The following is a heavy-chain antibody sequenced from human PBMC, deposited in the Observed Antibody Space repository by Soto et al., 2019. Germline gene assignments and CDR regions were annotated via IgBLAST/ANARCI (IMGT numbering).Heavy chain of an antibody. CDR2: IYYSGST. V-gene: IGHV4-59*01. CDR1: GGSISSYY. Sequence: QVQLQESGPGLVKPSETLSLTCTVSGGSISSYYWCWIRQPPGKGLEWIGYIYYSGSTNYNPSLKSRVTISVDTSKNQFSLKLSSVTAADTAVYYCARGDSSGWYTVDYWGQGTLVTVSS. CDR3: ARGDSSGWYTVDY. D-gene: IGHD6-19*01. J-gene: IGHJ4*02.